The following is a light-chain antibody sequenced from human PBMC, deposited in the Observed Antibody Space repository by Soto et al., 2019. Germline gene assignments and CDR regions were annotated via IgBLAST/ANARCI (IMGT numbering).Light chain of an antibody. CDR3: SSYTGFSTDIL. CDR2: QVT. CDR1: SSDVGSYNF. Sequence: QSVLTQPASVSGSPGQSITISCTGTSSDVGSYNFVSWYQHHAGTAPKLIIYQVTNRPSGVSDRFSASKSGDTASTISGLQAEDEAIYYCSSYTGFSTDILFGGGTKLTVL. V-gene: IGLV2-14*01. J-gene: IGLJ2*01.